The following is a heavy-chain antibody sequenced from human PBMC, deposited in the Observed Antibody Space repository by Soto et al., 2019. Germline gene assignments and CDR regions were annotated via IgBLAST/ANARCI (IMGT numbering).Heavy chain of an antibody. J-gene: IGHJ4*02. CDR1: GDSVSSNSAA. CDR2: TYYRSKWYN. Sequence: PSQTLSLTCAISGDSVSSNSAAWNWIRQSPSRGLEWLGRTYYRSKWYNDYAVSVKSRITINPDTSKNQFSLQLNSATPEDTAVYYCARDLSPLTIFGVVLNTFDYWGQGTLVTVSS. V-gene: IGHV6-1*01. CDR3: ARDLSPLTIFGVVLNTFDY. D-gene: IGHD3-3*01.